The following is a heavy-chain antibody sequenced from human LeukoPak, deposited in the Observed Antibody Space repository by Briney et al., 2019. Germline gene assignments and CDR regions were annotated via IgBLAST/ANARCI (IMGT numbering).Heavy chain of an antibody. D-gene: IGHD3-22*01. Sequence: GGSLRLSCAASGFTFDDYAMHWVRQAPGKGLEWVSGISWNSGSIGYADSVKGRFTISRDNAKNSLYLQMNSLRAEDTALYYCAKNYDSSGYPAIFDYWGQGTLVTVSS. CDR2: ISWNSGSI. CDR3: AKNYDSSGYPAIFDY. J-gene: IGHJ4*02. V-gene: IGHV3-9*01. CDR1: GFTFDDYA.